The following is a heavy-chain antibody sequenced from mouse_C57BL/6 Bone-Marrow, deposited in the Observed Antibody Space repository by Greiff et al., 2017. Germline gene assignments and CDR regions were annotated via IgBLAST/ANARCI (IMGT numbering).Heavy chain of an antibody. D-gene: IGHD1-1*01. CDR3: TSYYGSSHFDY. CDR1: GFTFSDAW. CDR2: IRNNANNHAT. V-gene: IGHV6-6*01. J-gene: IGHJ2*01. Sequence: EVQLVESGGGLVQPGGSMKLSCAASGFTFSDAWMDWVRQSPEKGLEWVAEIRNNANNHATYYAESVNGRFTISRDDSKSSIYLQMNSLSAEDTCMYYCTSYYGSSHFDYWGQGTTLTVSS.